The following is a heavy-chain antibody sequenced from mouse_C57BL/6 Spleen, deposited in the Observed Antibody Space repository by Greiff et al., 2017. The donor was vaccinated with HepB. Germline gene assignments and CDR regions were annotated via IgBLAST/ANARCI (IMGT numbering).Heavy chain of an antibody. CDR3: ARMKIYYDYGYAMDY. V-gene: IGHV1-78*01. CDR2: IYPRDGST. D-gene: IGHD2-4*01. Sequence: QVQLQQSDAELVKPGASVKISCKVSGYTFTDHTIHWMKQRPEQGLEWIGYIYPRDGSTKYNEKFKGKATLTADKSSSTAYMQLNSLTSEDSAVYFCARMKIYYDYGYAMDYWGQGTSVTVSS. J-gene: IGHJ4*01. CDR1: GYTFTDHT.